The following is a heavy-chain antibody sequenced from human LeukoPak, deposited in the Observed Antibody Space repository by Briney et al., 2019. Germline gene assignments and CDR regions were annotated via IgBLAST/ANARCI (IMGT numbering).Heavy chain of an antibody. CDR1: GGTFSSYA. Sequence: ASVKVSCQASGGTFSSYAISWVRQAPGQGLEWMGGIIPIFGTANYAQKFQGRVTITTDESTSTAYMELSSLRSEDTAVYYCARCLGYSGYDWYYFDYWGQGTLVTVSS. CDR2: IIPIFGTA. CDR3: ARCLGYSGYDWYYFDY. J-gene: IGHJ4*02. D-gene: IGHD5-12*01. V-gene: IGHV1-69*05.